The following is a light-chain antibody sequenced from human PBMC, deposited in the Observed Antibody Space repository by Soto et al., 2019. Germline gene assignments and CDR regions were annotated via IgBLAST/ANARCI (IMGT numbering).Light chain of an antibody. CDR3: QSYDSILSVSYV. V-gene: IGLV1-40*01. CDR1: SSNIGAGYD. J-gene: IGLJ1*01. CDR2: GNK. Sequence: QSVLTQPRSVSGAPGQRVTISCTGSSSNIGAGYDVHWYQQRPGTAPKLLIYGNKNRPSGVPDRFSGSKSGTSDSLAITVLQAEDEADYYCQSYDSILSVSYVFGTGTKLTVL.